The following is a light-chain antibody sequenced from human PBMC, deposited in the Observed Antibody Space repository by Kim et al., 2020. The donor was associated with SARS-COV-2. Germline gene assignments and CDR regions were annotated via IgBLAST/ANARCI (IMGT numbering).Light chain of an antibody. CDR2: DVA. CDR1: SSDIGTYNY. Sequence: QSALTQPASVSGYPGQSITISCTGTSSDIGTYNYVSWYQQHPGRAPNLMIYDVAKRPSGVSHRFSGSKSGNTASLTISGLQAEDEADYYCSSFASSTTWVFGGGTQLTVL. J-gene: IGLJ3*02. CDR3: SSFASSTTWV. V-gene: IGLV2-14*01.